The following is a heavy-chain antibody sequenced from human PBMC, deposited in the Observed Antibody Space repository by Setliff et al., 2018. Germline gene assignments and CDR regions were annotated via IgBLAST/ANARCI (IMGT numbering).Heavy chain of an antibody. J-gene: IGHJ4*02. CDR2: IYDSGST. V-gene: IGHV4-38-2*01. Sequence: SETLSLTCAVSGYSINSGHYWGWIRQPPGKGLEWIGSIYDSGSTYYNPSLKSRVTISVDTSKNQFSLKLSSVTAADTAIYYCARGGIAAGTDYWGQGTLVTVSS. CDR3: ARGGIAAGTDY. CDR1: GYSINSGHY. D-gene: IGHD6-13*01.